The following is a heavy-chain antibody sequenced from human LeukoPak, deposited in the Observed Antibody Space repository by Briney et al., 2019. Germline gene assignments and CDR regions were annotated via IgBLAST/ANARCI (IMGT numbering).Heavy chain of an antibody. Sequence: GESLQISCKGSGSIFSSYWIGWARQLPGKGLEWMGIIYPGGSDTRYSPPFQGQVTISADKSISTAYVQWNSLRASDTAMYYCARHQYYYDTRAYYIDYWGQGTLVIVSS. CDR2: IYPGGSDT. CDR1: GSIFSSYW. CDR3: ARHQYYYDTRAYYIDY. V-gene: IGHV5-51*01. D-gene: IGHD3-22*01. J-gene: IGHJ4*02.